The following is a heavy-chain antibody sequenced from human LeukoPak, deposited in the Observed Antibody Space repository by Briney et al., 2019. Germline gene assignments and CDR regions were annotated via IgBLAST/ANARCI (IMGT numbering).Heavy chain of an antibody. CDR3: ARDNDYCGGDCYSRSYWYFDL. J-gene: IGHJ2*01. V-gene: IGHV1-18*01. CDR2: ISAYNGNT. Sequence: ASVKVSCKASGYTFTSYGISWVRQAPGQGLEWMGWISAYNGNTNYAQKLQGRVTMTTDTSTSTAYMELRSLRYDDTAVYYCARDNDYCGGDCYSRSYWYFDLWGRGTLVTVSS. D-gene: IGHD2-21*01. CDR1: GYTFTSYG.